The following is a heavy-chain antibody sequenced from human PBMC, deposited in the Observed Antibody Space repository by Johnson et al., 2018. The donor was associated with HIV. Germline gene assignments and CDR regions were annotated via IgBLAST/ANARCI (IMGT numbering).Heavy chain of an antibody. Sequence: MQLVESGGGVVQPGRSLRLSCAASGFTFSSYAMHWVRQPPGKGLEWVSGISWNSGSIGYANSVKDMQTRRFTISRDNSKNTLYLQMNSLRAEDTAVYYCARGTLLWRAFDIWGQGTMVTVSS. CDR3: ARGTLLWRAFDI. J-gene: IGHJ3*02. CDR2: ISWNSGSI. D-gene: IGHD3-10*01. V-gene: IGHV3-64*01. CDR1: GFTFSSYA.